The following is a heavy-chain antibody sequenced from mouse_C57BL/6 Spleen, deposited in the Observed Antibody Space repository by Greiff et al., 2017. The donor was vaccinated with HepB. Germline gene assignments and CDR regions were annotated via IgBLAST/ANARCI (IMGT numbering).Heavy chain of an antibody. CDR1: GFNIKNTY. Sequence: LKQSVAELVRPGASVKLSCTASGFNIKNTYMHWVKQRPEQGLEWIGRIDPANGNTKYAPKFQGKATITADTSSNTAYLQLSSLTSEDTAIYYCASGPYYGSSYDYAMDYWGQGTSVTVSS. D-gene: IGHD1-1*01. J-gene: IGHJ4*01. V-gene: IGHV14-3*01. CDR3: ASGPYYGSSYDYAMDY. CDR2: IDPANGNT.